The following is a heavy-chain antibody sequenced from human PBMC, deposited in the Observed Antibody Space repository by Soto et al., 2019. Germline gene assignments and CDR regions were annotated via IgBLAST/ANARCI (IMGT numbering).Heavy chain of an antibody. V-gene: IGHV3-23*01. J-gene: IGHJ3*01. D-gene: IGHD5-12*01. CDR2: IGGRGNSA. Sequence: GGSLRLSCAASGFTFTNYAMNWVRQAPGKGLEWVSVIGGRGNSAYYADSVQGRFTISRDNSKNTLSLQMSSLTADDTAIYYCVREGRGSFDFWGRGTMVTVSS. CDR3: VREGRGSFDF. CDR1: GFTFTNYA.